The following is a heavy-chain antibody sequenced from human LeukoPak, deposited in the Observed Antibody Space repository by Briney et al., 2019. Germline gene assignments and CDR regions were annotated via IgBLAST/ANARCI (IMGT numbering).Heavy chain of an antibody. D-gene: IGHD2-2*01. CDR1: GFTLYDYA. CDR2: IRSKAYRGAT. J-gene: IGHJ6*04. CDR3: TRDDRYCSTSCYGGYYYYYGMDV. Sequence: PGGSLRLSCTASGFTLYDYAMSWVRQAPGKGLEWVGFIRSKAYRGATEHAASVKGRFTISRDESKSSAYLQMNSLKTEDTAVYYCTRDDRYCSTSCYGGYYYYYGMDVWGKGTTVTVSS. V-gene: IGHV3-49*04.